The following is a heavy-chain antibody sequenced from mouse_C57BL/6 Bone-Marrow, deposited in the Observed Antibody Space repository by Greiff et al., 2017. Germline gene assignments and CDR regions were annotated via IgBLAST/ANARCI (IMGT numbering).Heavy chain of an antibody. CDR1: GYSFTGYF. V-gene: IGHV1-20*01. Sequence: VQLQQSGPELVKPGDSVKISCKASGYSFTGYFMNWVMQSHGKSLEWIGRINPYNGDTFYNQKFKGKATLTVDKSSSTAHMELRSLTSEDSAVYYCARLLNYYGSSYDGYWGQGTTLTVSS. J-gene: IGHJ2*01. D-gene: IGHD1-1*01. CDR3: ARLLNYYGSSYDGY. CDR2: INPYNGDT.